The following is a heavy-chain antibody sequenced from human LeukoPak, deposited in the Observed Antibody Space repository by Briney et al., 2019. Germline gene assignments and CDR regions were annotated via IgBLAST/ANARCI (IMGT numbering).Heavy chain of an antibody. CDR2: TKQDDSEK. J-gene: IGHJ4*02. D-gene: IGHD5-12*01. V-gene: IGHV3-7*01. CDR1: GFSFRSYW. Sequence: PGGSLRLSCVDSGFSFRSYWMSWVRQAPGKGLQWVANTKQDDSEKYYVDSVKGRFSISRDNAKNSLYLQMNSLRDDDTGIYYCAKYSGYNLEYWGQGTLVTVSP. CDR3: AKYSGYNLEY.